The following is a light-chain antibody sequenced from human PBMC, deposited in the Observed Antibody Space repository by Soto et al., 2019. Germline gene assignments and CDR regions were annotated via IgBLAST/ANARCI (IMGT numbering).Light chain of an antibody. J-gene: IGKJ2*01. CDR3: QQSYSAPYT. CDR2: AAS. Sequence: DIQMTQSPSSLSASVGDRVTITCRASHSLNTHLTWYQQKPGKAPKLLIYAASTLQGGVPSRFSGCGSATDFTLTISSLQPEDFATYFCQQSYSAPYTFGQGTRLEIK. CDR1: HSLNTH. V-gene: IGKV1-39*01.